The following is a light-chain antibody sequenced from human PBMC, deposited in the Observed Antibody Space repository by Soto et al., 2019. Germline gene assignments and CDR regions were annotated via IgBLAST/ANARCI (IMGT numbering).Light chain of an antibody. J-gene: IGKJ1*01. V-gene: IGKV1-5*03. Sequence: DIHMTQSPSTLSASVGDRVTITCRASQSISIWLAWYQQKPGRAPNLLIYGTSSLESGVPSRFSGSGSGTEVTLTISSLQPDDFATYYCQHYNDYPWTFGQGTKVEIK. CDR3: QHYNDYPWT. CDR2: GTS. CDR1: QSISIW.